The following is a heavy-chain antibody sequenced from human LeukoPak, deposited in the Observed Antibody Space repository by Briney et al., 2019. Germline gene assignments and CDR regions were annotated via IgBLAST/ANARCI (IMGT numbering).Heavy chain of an antibody. D-gene: IGHD3-16*01. CDR1: GGSMTNHY. Sequence: SETLSLTCTVSGGSMTNHYWTWIRQPAGRGLEWIGRLSTSGTRGTTAYNPSLKSRVAMSLGTSKNQFSLKMTSVTAADAAVYYCARSWSGGVTAADIWGQGTKVTVSS. V-gene: IGHV4-4*07. CDR2: LSTSGTRGTT. J-gene: IGHJ3*02. CDR3: ARSWSGGVTAADI.